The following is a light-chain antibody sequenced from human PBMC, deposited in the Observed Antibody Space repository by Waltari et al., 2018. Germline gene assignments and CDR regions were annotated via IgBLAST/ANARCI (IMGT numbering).Light chain of an antibody. CDR1: SLRSYY. J-gene: IGLJ2*01. CDR3: NSRDTSGNHVV. CDR2: GKN. Sequence: SSELTQDPAVSVALGQTVRITCQGDSLRSYYASWYQQKPGQAPVLVIYGKNNRPSGIPDRVSGSTPGNTASLTISGAHAEDEADYYCNSRDTSGNHVVFGGGTKLTVL. V-gene: IGLV3-19*01.